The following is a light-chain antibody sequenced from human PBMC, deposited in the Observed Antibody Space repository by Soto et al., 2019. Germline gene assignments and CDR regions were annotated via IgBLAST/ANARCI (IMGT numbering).Light chain of an antibody. V-gene: IGKV1-5*01. J-gene: IGKJ4*01. Sequence: DIQMTQSPSTLSASVGDRVTITCRASQSISSWLAWYQKKPGKAPKLLIYDASTLDGGVPSRFSGRRSGTDFNLTISRLQTSDFATYYCQQYNTYPLTFGGGTKVDIK. CDR3: QQYNTYPLT. CDR2: DAS. CDR1: QSISSW.